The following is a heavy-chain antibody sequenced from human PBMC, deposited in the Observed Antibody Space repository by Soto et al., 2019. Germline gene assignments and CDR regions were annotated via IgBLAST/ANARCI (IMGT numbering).Heavy chain of an antibody. CDR1: GYPFTSSG. D-gene: IGHD2-21*01. J-gene: IGHJ6*02. Sequence: QVPLVQSGGEVKKPGASVKVSCKASGYPFTSSGFSWVRQAPGQGPEWLGWISAYNGNTLYARKFKGRVTMTTDTSTRTAYMELGSLRSDETAVYYCATDPYCGSAPGCSALDAWGQGTTVTVSS. CDR3: ATDPYCGSAPGCSALDA. V-gene: IGHV1-18*04. CDR2: ISAYNGNT.